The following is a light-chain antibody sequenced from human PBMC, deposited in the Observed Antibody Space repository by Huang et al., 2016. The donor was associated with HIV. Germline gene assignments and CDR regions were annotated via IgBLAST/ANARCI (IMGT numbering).Light chain of an antibody. J-gene: IGKJ1*01. V-gene: IGKV3-15*01. CDR1: QSVSSN. CDR3: QQYNNWPPGT. CDR2: GAF. Sequence: EIVMTQSPATLSVSPGERATHSCRASQSVSSNLAWYQQKPGQAPRLLIYGAFTRATGIPARFSGSGSGTEFTLTISSLQSEDFAVYYCQQYNNWPPGTFGQGTKVEIK.